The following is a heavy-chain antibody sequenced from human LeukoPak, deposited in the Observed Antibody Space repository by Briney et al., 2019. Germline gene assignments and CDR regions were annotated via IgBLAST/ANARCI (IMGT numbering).Heavy chain of an antibody. CDR2: INWNGGST. CDR3: ARDSSSGWYGEVY. CDR1: GFTFDDCG. Sequence: RAGGSLRLSCAASGFTFDDCGMSWVRQAPGKGLEWVSGINWNGGSTGYADSVKGRFTISRDNAKNSLYLQMNSLRAEDTALYYCARDSSSGWYGEVYSGQGTLGTVSP. D-gene: IGHD6-19*01. J-gene: IGHJ4*02. V-gene: IGHV3-20*04.